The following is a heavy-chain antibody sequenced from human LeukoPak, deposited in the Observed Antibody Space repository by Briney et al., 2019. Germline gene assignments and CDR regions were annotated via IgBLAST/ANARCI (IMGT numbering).Heavy chain of an antibody. D-gene: IGHD1-14*01. CDR2: ISSSSSYI. CDR3: ASGRVSSTGG. CDR1: GFTFSSYS. Sequence: SGGSLRLSCAASGFTFSSYSMNWVRQAPGKGLEWVSSISSSSSYIYYADSVKGRFTIFRDNAKNSLYLQMDSLRAEDTAVYYCASGRVSSTGGWGQGTLVTVSS. J-gene: IGHJ4*02. V-gene: IGHV3-21*01.